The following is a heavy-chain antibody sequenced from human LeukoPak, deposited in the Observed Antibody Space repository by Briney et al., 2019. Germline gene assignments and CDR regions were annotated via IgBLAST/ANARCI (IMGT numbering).Heavy chain of an antibody. V-gene: IGHV4-61*01. J-gene: IGHJ4*02. D-gene: IGHD6-13*01. CDR3: ARSRGYFDY. Sequence: PSETLSLTCAVSGYSISSGYYWSWIRQPPGKGLEWIGYIYYSGSTNYNPSLQSRVTISVDTSKNQFSLKLSSVTAADTALYYCARSRGYFDYWGQGTLVTVSS. CDR1: GYSISSGYY. CDR2: IYYSGST.